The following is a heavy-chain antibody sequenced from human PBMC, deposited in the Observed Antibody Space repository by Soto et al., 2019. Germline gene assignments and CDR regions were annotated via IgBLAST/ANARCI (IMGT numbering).Heavy chain of an antibody. CDR2: IYYSGST. D-gene: IGHD2-15*01. J-gene: IGHJ4*02. V-gene: IGHV4-59*01. Sequence: PSETLSLTCTVSGGSINSYYWSWIRQPPGKGLEWIGYIYYSGSTNYNPSLKSRATISVDTSKNQFTLKLSSVTAADTAVYYCATLPPRIVVTTLPFPSWGQGTLVTVSS. CDR1: GGSINSYY. CDR3: ATLPPRIVVTTLPFPS.